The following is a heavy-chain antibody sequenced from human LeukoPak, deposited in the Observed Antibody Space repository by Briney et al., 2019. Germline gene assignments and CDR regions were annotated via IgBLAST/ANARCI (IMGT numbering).Heavy chain of an antibody. CDR1: GFSFSDYL. CDR3: ARNKRADI. Sequence: PGGSLRLSCPASGFSFSDYLMSWVRQAPGKGLEWVANIKQDGSEKNYVDSVKGRFTISKDNAKNSLSLQMISLRAEDTAVYYCARNKRADIWGQGTMVTVSS. V-gene: IGHV3-7*01. J-gene: IGHJ3*02. CDR2: IKQDGSEK. D-gene: IGHD1/OR15-1a*01.